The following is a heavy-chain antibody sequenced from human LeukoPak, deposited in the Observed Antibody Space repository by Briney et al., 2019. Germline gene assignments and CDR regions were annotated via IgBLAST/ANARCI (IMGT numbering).Heavy chain of an antibody. J-gene: IGHJ4*02. V-gene: IGHV1-2*02. CDR2: INPNSGGT. CDR3: ARDGDSSGWYRYDY. D-gene: IGHD6-19*01. Sequence: ASVKVSCKASGYTFTGHYMHWVRQAPGQGLEWMGWINPNSGGTNYAQKFQGRVTMTRDTSISTAYMELSRLRSDDTAVYYCARDGDSSGWYRYDYWGQGTLVTVSS. CDR1: GYTFTGHY.